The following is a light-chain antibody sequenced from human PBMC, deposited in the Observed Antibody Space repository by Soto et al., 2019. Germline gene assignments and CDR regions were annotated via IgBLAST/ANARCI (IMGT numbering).Light chain of an antibody. CDR2: GAS. Sequence: EIVLTQSPGTLSLSPGERATLSCRASQSVSSSYLAWYQQKTGQAPRLLIYGASSRATGIPDRFSGSGSGTVFTLTISRLEPEDFAVYYCQQYGSSLPFTFGPGTKVDI. CDR3: QQYGSSLPFT. CDR1: QSVSSSY. V-gene: IGKV3-20*01. J-gene: IGKJ3*01.